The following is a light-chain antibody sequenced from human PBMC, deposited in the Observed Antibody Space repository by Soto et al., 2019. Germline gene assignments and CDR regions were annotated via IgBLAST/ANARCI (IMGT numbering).Light chain of an antibody. V-gene: IGLV1-44*01. CDR3: AAWDDSLNGPYV. J-gene: IGLJ1*01. CDR2: SNN. Sequence: QSVLTQPPSASGTPGQRVTISCSGSSSNIGSNTVNWYQQLPGTAPKLLIYSNNQRPSGVPDRFSGSKSGTSASLAISGLKSEDEADYYCAAWDDSLNGPYVFGTGTQLTVL. CDR1: SSNIGSNT.